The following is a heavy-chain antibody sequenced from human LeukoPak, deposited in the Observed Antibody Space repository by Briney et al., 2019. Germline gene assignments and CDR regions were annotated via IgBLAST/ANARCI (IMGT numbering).Heavy chain of an antibody. V-gene: IGHV1-24*01. CDR2: FDPEDGET. CDR1: GYTLTELS. CDR3: ATADFWSGYSPFDY. Sequence: ASVKVSCKVSGYTLTELSMHWVRQAPGKGLEWMGGFDPEDGETIYAQKFQGRVTMTEDTSTDTAYMELSSLRSEDTVVYYCATADFWSGYSPFDYWGQGTLVTVSS. J-gene: IGHJ4*02. D-gene: IGHD3-3*01.